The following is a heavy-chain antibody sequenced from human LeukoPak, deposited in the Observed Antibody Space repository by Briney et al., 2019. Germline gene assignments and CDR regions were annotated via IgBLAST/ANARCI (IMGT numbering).Heavy chain of an antibody. V-gene: IGHV3-23*01. CDR3: AKGRGIAAAGRSNDY. Sequence: GGSLRLACAASGFTFSSYAMNWVRQAPGKGLEWVSAISGSGGTTYYADSVKGRFTISRDNSKNTLYLQMNSLRAEDTAVYYCAKGRGIAAAGRSNDYWGQGTLVTVSS. J-gene: IGHJ4*02. CDR1: GFTFSSYA. CDR2: ISGSGGTT. D-gene: IGHD6-13*01.